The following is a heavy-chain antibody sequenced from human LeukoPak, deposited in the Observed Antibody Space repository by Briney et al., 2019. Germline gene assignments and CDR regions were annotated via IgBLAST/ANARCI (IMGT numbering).Heavy chain of an antibody. Sequence: SETLSLTCTVSGGSISSDYWSWIRQPPGKGLEWIGYIYYSGSTNYNPSLKSRVTISVDTSKNQFSLKLSSVTAADTAVYYCARDSSSWYNYFDYWGQGTLVTVSS. J-gene: IGHJ4*02. CDR3: ARDSSSWYNYFDY. CDR1: GGSISSDY. CDR2: IYYSGST. V-gene: IGHV4-59*01. D-gene: IGHD6-13*01.